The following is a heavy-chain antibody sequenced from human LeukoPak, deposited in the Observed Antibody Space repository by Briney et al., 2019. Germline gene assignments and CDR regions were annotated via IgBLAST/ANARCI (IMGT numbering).Heavy chain of an antibody. CDR1: GFAVNYW. CDR2: IRSNSDGGTI. CDR3: ATDFYDST. V-gene: IGHV3-15*07. D-gene: IGHD3-22*01. Sequence: GGSLRLSCAASGFAVNYWMNWVRQAPGKGLEWVGRIRSNSDGGTIDYAAPVKGGFALSRDDSKTTLYLQMNSLQTEDTAVYYCATDFYDSTWGQGTLVTVSS. J-gene: IGHJ5*02.